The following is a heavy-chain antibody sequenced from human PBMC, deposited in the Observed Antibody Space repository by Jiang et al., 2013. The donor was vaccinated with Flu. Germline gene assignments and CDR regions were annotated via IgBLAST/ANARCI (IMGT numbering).Heavy chain of an antibody. CDR1: GGSISTYY. CDR2: IYNTGSA. V-gene: IGHV4-59*01. D-gene: IGHD2-2*01. Sequence: VKPSETLSLTCTVSGGSISTYYWSWIRQPPGKGLEWIGYIYNTGSANYNPSLKSRVTMSVDTSKNQFSLKLSSVTAADTAVYYCARSAGYCSSISCYPYYYYGMDVWGQGTTVTVSS. CDR3: ARSAGYCSSISCYPYYYYGMDV. J-gene: IGHJ6*02.